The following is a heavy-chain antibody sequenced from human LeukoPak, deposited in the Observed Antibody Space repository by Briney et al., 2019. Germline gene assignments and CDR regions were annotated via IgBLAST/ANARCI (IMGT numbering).Heavy chain of an antibody. CDR3: ARANSSSWHYFDD. CDR2: ISYDGSQK. CDR1: GFTFSDYT. V-gene: IGHV3-30*04. J-gene: IGHJ4*02. D-gene: IGHD6-13*01. Sequence: AGRSLRLSCAASGFTFSDYTMHWVRQAPGRGLEWVAVISYDGSQKYYADSVTGRFTISGDNSKNTVFLQMNSLRGEDTAVFFCARANSSSWHYFDDWGQGTLVTVSS.